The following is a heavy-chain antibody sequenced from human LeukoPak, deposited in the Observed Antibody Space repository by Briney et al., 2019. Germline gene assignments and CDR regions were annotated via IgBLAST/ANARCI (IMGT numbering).Heavy chain of an antibody. Sequence: GASVRVSCKGSGYDFTVYYMHWVRQAPGQGLEWMGWMDPKSGDTIYAPKFQGGVSMTTDTSIATAYMELSSLTFDDSAIYYCATKGGLTPNTLAMWGHGTMVTVSS. CDR2: MDPKSGDT. D-gene: IGHD2-15*01. CDR3: ATKGGLTPNTLAM. CDR1: GYDFTVYY. J-gene: IGHJ3*01. V-gene: IGHV1-2*02.